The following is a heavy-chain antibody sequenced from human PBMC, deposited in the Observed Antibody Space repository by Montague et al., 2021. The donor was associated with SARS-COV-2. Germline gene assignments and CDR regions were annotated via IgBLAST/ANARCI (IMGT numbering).Heavy chain of an antibody. CDR1: GGSFSGYC. CDR3: ARGRVHGVGGGSPFDF. V-gene: IGHV4-34*01. J-gene: IGHJ4*02. Sequence: SETLSLTCTVYGGSFSGYCWSWIRQPPAKGLEWIGEVTHSGNTNYNPSLKSPVTISIDTSNNHFSLKLSSVTAADTAVYYCARGRVHGVGGGSPFDFWGQGTLVTVSS. D-gene: IGHD2-15*01. CDR2: VTHSGNT.